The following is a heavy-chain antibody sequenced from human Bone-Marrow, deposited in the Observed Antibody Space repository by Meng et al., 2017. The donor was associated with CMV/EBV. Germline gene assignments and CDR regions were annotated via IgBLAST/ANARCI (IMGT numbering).Heavy chain of an antibody. CDR1: GFTFDDYA. Sequence: SLKISCAASGFTFDDYAMHWVRQAPGKGLEWVSGISWNSGSIGYADSVKGRFTISRDNAKNSLYLQMNSLRAEDMALYYCAKGLRDDWGQGTLVTVSS. V-gene: IGHV3-9*03. J-gene: IGHJ4*02. CDR3: AKGLRDD. CDR2: ISWNSGSI.